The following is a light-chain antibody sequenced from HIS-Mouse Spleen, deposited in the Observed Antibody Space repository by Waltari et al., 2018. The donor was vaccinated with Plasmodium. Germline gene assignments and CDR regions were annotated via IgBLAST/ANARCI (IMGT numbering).Light chain of an antibody. J-gene: IGKJ4*01. CDR3: QQRSNWPP. CDR2: DAS. Sequence: EIVLTQSPATLSLSPGDRATLSCRASQSVSSYLAWYQQKPGQAPGLLIYDASNRATGIPARFSGSGSGTDFTLTISSLEPEDFAVYYCQQRSNWPPFGGGTKVEIK. CDR1: QSVSSY. V-gene: IGKV3-11*01.